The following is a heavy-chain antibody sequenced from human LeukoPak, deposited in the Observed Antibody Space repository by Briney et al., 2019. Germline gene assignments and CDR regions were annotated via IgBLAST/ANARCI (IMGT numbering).Heavy chain of an antibody. Sequence: GGSLRLSCSASEFTFSNYAMHWVRQAPGKGLEYVSAISNNGGSTYYADSVKGRFTISRDNSKNTLYLQMSSPRAEDTAVYYCAGRFGYFDYWGQGTLVTVSS. CDR3: AGRFGYFDY. V-gene: IGHV3-64D*06. D-gene: IGHD3-16*01. CDR1: EFTFSNYA. CDR2: ISNNGGST. J-gene: IGHJ4*02.